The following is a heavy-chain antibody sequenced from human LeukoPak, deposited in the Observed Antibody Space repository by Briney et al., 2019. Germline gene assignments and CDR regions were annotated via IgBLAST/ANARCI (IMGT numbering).Heavy chain of an antibody. CDR2: IGPTGSDG. J-gene: IGHJ4*02. CDR3: ATETNGRHYDY. V-gene: IGHV3-21*06. D-gene: IGHD1-14*01. CDR1: GLTFSTSG. Sequence: KAGGSLRLSCTASGLTFSTSGFNWVRQAPGKGLEWVASIGPTGSDGYHADSIKGRFTISRDNANNFLYLQMNSLRAEDTAVYYCATETNGRHYDYWGQGTLLTVSS.